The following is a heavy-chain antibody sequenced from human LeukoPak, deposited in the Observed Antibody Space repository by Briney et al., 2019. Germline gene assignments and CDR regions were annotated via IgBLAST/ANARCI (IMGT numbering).Heavy chain of an antibody. J-gene: IGHJ4*02. Sequence: SETLSLTCTVSGGSISNNSYYWGWIRQPPGKGLEWIGSIYYSGSAYYNPSLKSRVTISRDTSKNQFSLKVSSVTAADTAVYYCATLVSGSYHFDYWGQGTLVTVSS. D-gene: IGHD1-26*01. V-gene: IGHV4-39*01. CDR3: ATLVSGSYHFDY. CDR2: IYYSGSA. CDR1: GGSISNNSYY.